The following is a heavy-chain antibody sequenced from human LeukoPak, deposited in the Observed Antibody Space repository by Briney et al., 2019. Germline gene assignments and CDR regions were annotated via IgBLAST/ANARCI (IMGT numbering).Heavy chain of an antibody. D-gene: IGHD3-10*01. CDR3: AKDLLRGGSGSYWFGY. V-gene: IGHV3-23*01. Sequence: GGSLRLSCAASGFTFSSYGMSWVRQAPGKGLEWVSAISGSGGSTYYADPVKGRFTISRDNSKNTLYLQMNSLRAEDTAVYYCAKDLLRGGSGSYWFGYWGQGTLVTVSS. CDR1: GFTFSSYG. CDR2: ISGSGGST. J-gene: IGHJ4*02.